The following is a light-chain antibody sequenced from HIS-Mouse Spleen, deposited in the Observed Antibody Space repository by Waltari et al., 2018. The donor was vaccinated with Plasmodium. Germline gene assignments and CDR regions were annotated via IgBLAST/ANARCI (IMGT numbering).Light chain of an antibody. V-gene: IGLV2-23*01. CDR2: EGS. J-gene: IGLJ2*01. CDR1: RSDVGSYNL. Sequence: QSALTQPASVSGSPGQSITISCTGTRSDVGSYNLVSGYQQHPGKAPKLMIYEGSKRPSGVSNRFSGSKSGNTASLTISGLQAEDEADYYCCSYAGSSTHVVFGGGTKLTVL. CDR3: CSYAGSSTHVV.